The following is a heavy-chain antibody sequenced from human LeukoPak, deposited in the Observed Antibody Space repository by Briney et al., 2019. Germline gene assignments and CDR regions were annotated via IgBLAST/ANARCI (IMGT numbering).Heavy chain of an antibody. CDR1: DYTFTSYG. CDR2: ISAYNGNT. V-gene: IGHV1-18*01. D-gene: IGHD2-2*01. J-gene: IGHJ4*02. CDR3: ARVGTRSSTSCYPRLFTSDY. Sequence: GASVKVSCKASDYTFTSYGISWVRQAPGQGLEWMGWISAYNGNTNYAQKLQGRVTMTTDTSTSTAYMELRSLRSDDTAVYYCARVGTRSSTSCYPRLFTSDYWGQGTLVTVSS.